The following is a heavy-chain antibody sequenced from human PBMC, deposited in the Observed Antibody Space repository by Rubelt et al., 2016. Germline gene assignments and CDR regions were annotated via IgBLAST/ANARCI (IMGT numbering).Heavy chain of an antibody. D-gene: IGHD3-22*01. V-gene: IGHV3-33*01. Sequence: KGVERVAVIWYDGSNQYYADLVKGRFTISRDNSKNTLYLQMNSRRAEDTAVYYCARDREEDSSGYYSVYYYYGMDVWGQGTTVTVSS. J-gene: IGHJ6*02. CDR3: ARDREEDSSGYYSVYYYYGMDV. CDR2: IWYDGSNQ.